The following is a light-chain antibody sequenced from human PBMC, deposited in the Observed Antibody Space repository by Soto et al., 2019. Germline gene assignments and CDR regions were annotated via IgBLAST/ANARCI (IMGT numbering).Light chain of an antibody. CDR1: QSISSY. CDR2: AAS. J-gene: IGKJ2*01. Sequence: DIQMTQSPSSLSTSVGDRVTITCRASQSISSYLNWYQQKPGKAPKLLIYAASVLQSGVPSRFSGSGSGTDFTLTISSLQPEDFATYYCQQTYSTPRTFGQGPSWRSN. V-gene: IGKV1-39*01. CDR3: QQTYSTPRT.